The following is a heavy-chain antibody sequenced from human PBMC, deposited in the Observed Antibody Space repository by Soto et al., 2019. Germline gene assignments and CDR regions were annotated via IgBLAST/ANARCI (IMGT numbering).Heavy chain of an antibody. V-gene: IGHV3-23*05. Sequence: HPGGSLKLSCAASGFTFSTSAMSWVRKDPGKGLEWVSTIDNSGGITYYADSVKGRFTISRDNSKNTLYLQMNSLRAEDTAVYYCAKGGYNYGFLFDCWGQGTLVTVSS. CDR2: IDNSGGIT. D-gene: IGHD5-18*01. CDR3: AKGGYNYGFLFDC. J-gene: IGHJ4*02. CDR1: GFTFSTSA.